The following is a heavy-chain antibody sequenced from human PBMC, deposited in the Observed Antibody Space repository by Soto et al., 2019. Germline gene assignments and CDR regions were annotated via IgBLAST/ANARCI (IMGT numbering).Heavy chain of an antibody. V-gene: IGHV4-34*01. J-gene: IGHJ4*02. CDR1: GGSFSGYY. Sequence: QVQLQQWGAGLLKPSGTLSLTCAVYGGSFSGYYWSWIRQPPGKGLEWIGEINHSGSTNYNPSLKSRVTISVDTSKNQFSLKLSSVTAADTAVYYCARGQRYFDWLLWAFDYWGQGTLVTVSS. D-gene: IGHD3-9*01. CDR2: INHSGST. CDR3: ARGQRYFDWLLWAFDY.